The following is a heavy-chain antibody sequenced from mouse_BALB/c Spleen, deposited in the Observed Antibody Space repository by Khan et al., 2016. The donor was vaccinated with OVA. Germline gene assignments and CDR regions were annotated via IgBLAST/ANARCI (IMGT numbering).Heavy chain of an antibody. CDR2: ILPGSGST. V-gene: IGHV1-9*01. CDR3: ARVNSCNRNYFDY. Sequence: QVQLQQSGADLMKPGASVKISCKVAGYTFSSYWIEWIKQRPGHGLEWIGEILPGSGSTNCNEKFKGKATFTADTSSNTAYMQLSSLTSEDSAVYYVARVNSCNRNYFDYWGQGTTLTVSS. D-gene: IGHD1-1*01. J-gene: IGHJ2*01. CDR1: GYTFSSYW.